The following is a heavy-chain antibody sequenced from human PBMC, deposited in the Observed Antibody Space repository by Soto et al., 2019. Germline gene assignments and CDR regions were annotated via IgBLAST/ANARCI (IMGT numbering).Heavy chain of an antibody. V-gene: IGHV3-30-3*01. CDR3: ARDPSTRVAEQTFDY. J-gene: IGHJ4*02. CDR1: GFTFSSYA. Sequence: GGSLRLSCAASGFTFSSYAMHWVRQAPGKGLEWVAVISYDGSNKYYADSVKGRFTISRDNSKNSLYLQMNSLRAEDTAVYYCARDPSTRVAEQTFDYWGQGTLVTVSS. CDR2: ISYDGSNK. D-gene: IGHD6-19*01.